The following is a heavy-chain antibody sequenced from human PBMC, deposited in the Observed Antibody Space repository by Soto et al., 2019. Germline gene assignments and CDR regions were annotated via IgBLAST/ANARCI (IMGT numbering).Heavy chain of an antibody. D-gene: IGHD3-10*01. V-gene: IGHV4-39*01. J-gene: IGHJ4*02. CDR1: GGSISTSSYF. CDR3: ARHRWGSGSYSGLLDF. Sequence: QLQLQESGPGLVKPSETLSLTGSVSGGSISTSSYFWGWIRQPPGKGLEWVGAVHYSGSANYRSSLQSRVTISVDTSQNQFSLRLRSVTAADTAVYYCARHRWGSGSYSGLLDFWGQGALVTVSS. CDR2: VHYSGSA.